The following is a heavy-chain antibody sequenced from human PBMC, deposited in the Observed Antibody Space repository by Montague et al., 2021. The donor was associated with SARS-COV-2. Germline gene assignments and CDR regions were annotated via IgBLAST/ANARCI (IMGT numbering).Heavy chain of an antibody. Sequence: SETLSLTCAVYTEAFNGYYWTWIRQLPGKGLEWIGDVSHPGSAKYNPSLKGRVSISVNTWRKQVSLRLTSVTAADTATYYCARGVYNRVIFVVSPRYYFDYWGQGNMVAVSA. D-gene: IGHD3-9*01. CDR2: VSHPGSA. CDR3: ARGVYNRVIFVVSPRYYFDY. CDR1: TEAFNGYY. V-gene: IGHV4-34*01. J-gene: IGHJ4*02.